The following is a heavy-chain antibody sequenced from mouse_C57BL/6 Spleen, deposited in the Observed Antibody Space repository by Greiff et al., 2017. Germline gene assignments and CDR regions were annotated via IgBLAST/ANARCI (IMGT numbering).Heavy chain of an antibody. CDR1: GFNIKDDY. J-gene: IGHJ2*01. CDR3: TTGYSDY. Sequence: EVMLVESGAELVRPGASVKLSCTASGFNIKDDYMHWVKQRPEQGLEWIGWIDPENGDTEYASKFQGKATITADTSSNTAYLQLSSLTAEDTAVYYCTTGYSDYWGQGTTLTVSS. CDR2: IDPENGDT. V-gene: IGHV14-4*01.